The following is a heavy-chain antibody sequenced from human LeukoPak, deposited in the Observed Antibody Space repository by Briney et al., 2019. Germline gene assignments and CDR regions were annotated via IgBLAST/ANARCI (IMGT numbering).Heavy chain of an antibody. CDR3: ARDRKMATIPGYDAFDT. CDR1: GGSISSYY. J-gene: IGHJ3*02. CDR2: ICYSGST. V-gene: IGHV4-59*01. D-gene: IGHD5-24*01. Sequence: SETLSLTCTVSGGSISSYYWSWIRQPPGKGLEWIGYICYSGSTNYNPSLKSRVTISVDTSKNQFSLKLSSVTAADTAVYYCARDRKMATIPGYDAFDTWGQGTMVTVSS.